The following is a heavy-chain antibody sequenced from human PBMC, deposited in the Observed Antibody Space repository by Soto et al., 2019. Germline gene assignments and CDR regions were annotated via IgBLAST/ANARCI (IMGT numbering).Heavy chain of an antibody. V-gene: IGHV3-11*01. CDR3: ASHRMGFFDS. CDR1: GHTLTDSH. CDR2: ISGSGNTV. J-gene: IGHJ5*01. Sequence: QVQVLESGGKLVKPGGSLRLSCAESGHTLTDSHMSWVRKPPGKGLEWISYISGSGNTVYYADSVRGRFSISRDDAKKSLDLEMNNLKVEDTAIYYCASHRMGFFDSWGQGMLVTVSS.